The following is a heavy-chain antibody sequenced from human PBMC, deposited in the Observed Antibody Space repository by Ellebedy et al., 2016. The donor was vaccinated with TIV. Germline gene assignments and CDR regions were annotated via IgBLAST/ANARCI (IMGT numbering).Heavy chain of an antibody. V-gene: IGHV1-2*02. CDR2: INPNGGGT. Sequence: AASVKVSCKASGYTFTDYYIHWVRQAPGQGLAWMVWINPNGGGTVYAQKFQGRITLTRDTSISTAYMDLIRLKSDDTAVYYCARGVGPRYSGTPHYFDYWGQGTLVTVSS. D-gene: IGHD1-26*01. J-gene: IGHJ4*02. CDR1: GYTFTDYY. CDR3: ARGVGPRYSGTPHYFDY.